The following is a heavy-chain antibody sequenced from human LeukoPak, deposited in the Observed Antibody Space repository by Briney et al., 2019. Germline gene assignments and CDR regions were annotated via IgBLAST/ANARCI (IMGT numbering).Heavy chain of an antibody. CDR3: ARDEVGVGATHDY. D-gene: IGHD1-26*01. CDR1: GFTFSSYW. J-gene: IGHJ4*02. Sequence: PGGSLRLSCAASGFTFSSYWMNWVRQAPGKGLVWVSRIASDGSSTTYADSVKGRFTISRDNDKNTLYLQMNSLRAEDTAVYYCARDEVGVGATHDYWGQGTLVTVSS. CDR2: IASDGSST. V-gene: IGHV3-74*01.